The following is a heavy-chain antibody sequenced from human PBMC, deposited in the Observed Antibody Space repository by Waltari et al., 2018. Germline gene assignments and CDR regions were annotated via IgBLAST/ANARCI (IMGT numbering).Heavy chain of an antibody. V-gene: IGHV4-4*07. J-gene: IGHJ3*02. CDR2: ILTSGRT. CDR3: AGGSVVPAAFVAFDI. D-gene: IGHD2-2*01. Sequence: QVQLQESGPGLVKPSETLSLTCTVSGGSISSYYWSWIRQPAGKGLEWIGRILTSGRTNHHPPPKSWGTRSVDPSKNPFSLKLSSVTAADPAVYYWAGGSVVPAAFVAFDIWGQGTMVTVSS. CDR1: GGSISSYY.